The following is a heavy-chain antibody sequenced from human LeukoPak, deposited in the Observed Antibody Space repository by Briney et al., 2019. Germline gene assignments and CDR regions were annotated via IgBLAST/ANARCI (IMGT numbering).Heavy chain of an antibody. Sequence: ASVKVSCKASGYTFTGYYMHWVRQAPGQGLEWMGWINPNSGGTNYAQKFQGRVTMTRDTSISTAYMELSRLRSEDTAVYYCARGWIGIHDAFDIWGQGTMVTVSS. CDR3: ARGWIGIHDAFDI. CDR1: GYTFTGYY. D-gene: IGHD5-12*01. V-gene: IGHV1-2*02. J-gene: IGHJ3*02. CDR2: INPNSGGT.